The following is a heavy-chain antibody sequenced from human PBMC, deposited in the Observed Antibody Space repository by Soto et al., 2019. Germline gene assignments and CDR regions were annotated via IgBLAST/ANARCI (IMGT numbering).Heavy chain of an antibody. CDR1: GFSLSTSGMC. J-gene: IGHJ4*02. CDR2: IDWDDDE. D-gene: IGHD3-9*01. V-gene: IGHV2-70*11. Sequence: SGPTLGNPTQTLTLTCTFSGFSLSTSGMCVSWIRQPPGKALEWLARIDWDDDEYFSTSLKTRLTISKDTSKNQVVLTMTNMAPVDTATYYCARASVYDILTWAYWGQGTLVTVSS. CDR3: ARASVYDILTWAY.